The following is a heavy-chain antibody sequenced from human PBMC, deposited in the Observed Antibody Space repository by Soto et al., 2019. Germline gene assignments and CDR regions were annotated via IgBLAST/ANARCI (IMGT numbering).Heavy chain of an antibody. CDR1: GGTFTKYA. CDR2: IVPLTGTT. Sequence: QVQLVQSGAAVRKPGSSVKVSCKASGGTFTKYAITWVRQAPRQGLEWMGGIVPLTGTTNYAQKFRGSVTISADESTSTADSELISLRSEETAVYYGASGVGGLGGSSGWPDYAFDVWGQGTMVIVSS. V-gene: IGHV1-69*01. D-gene: IGHD6-19*01. CDR3: ASGVGGLGGSSGWPDYAFDV. J-gene: IGHJ3*01.